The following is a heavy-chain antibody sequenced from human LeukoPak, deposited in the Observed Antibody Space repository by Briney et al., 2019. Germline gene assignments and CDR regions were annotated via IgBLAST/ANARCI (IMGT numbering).Heavy chain of an antibody. V-gene: IGHV6-1*01. CDR2: TYSRSKWYI. CDR3: ARASAGPYWYFDL. D-gene: IGHD6-13*01. Sequence: SQTLLLTCAISGDSVSSNSAAWNWIRQSPSRGLEWLGRTYSRSKWYIDYAVSVKSRITITPDISKNQFSLQLNSVTPEDTAMYYCARASAGPYWYFDLWGRGTLVTVSS. J-gene: IGHJ2*01. CDR1: GDSVSSNSAA.